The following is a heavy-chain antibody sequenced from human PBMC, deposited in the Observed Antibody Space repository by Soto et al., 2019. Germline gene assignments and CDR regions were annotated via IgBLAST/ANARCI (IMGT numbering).Heavy chain of an antibody. CDR2: INGSGGST. CDR3: AKDLASYSSLYYFDY. V-gene: IGHV3-23*01. CDR1: GFTFSSYA. J-gene: IGHJ4*02. Sequence: PGGSLRLSCAASGFTFSSYAMSWVRQAPGKGLEWVSAINGSGGSTYYADSVKGRFTISRDNSKNTLYLQMNSLRAEDTAVYYCAKDLASYSSLYYFDYWGQGTLVTVSS. D-gene: IGHD6-13*01.